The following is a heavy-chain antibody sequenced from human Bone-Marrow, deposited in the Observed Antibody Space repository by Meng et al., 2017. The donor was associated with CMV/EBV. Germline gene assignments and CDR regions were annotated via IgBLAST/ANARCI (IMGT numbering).Heavy chain of an antibody. Sequence: GGSLRLSCAVYGGSFSGYYWSWIRQPPGKGLEWMANIKQDGSEKYYVDSVKGRYTISRDNAKNSLYLQMNSLRAEDTAVYYCASVRCSSTSCHPYYDFWSGSIPYNWFEPWGPGHRVNGAS. V-gene: IGHV3-7*01. D-gene: IGHD3-3*01. CDR3: ASVRCSSTSCHPYYDFWSGSIPYNWFEP. CDR1: GGSFSGYY. J-gene: IGHJ5*02. CDR2: IKQDGSEK.